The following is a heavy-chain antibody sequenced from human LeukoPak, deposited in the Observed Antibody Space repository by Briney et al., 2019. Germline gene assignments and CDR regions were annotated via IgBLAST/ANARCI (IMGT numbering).Heavy chain of an antibody. D-gene: IGHD3-3*01. CDR1: GGSISSYY. Sequence: PSETLSLTCTVSGGSISSYYWSWIRQPPGKGLEWIGYIYYSGITNYNPSLKSRVTISVDTSKNQFSLKLSSVTAADTAVYYCASGGPLEWFSPLNYYYYYMDVWGKGTTVTVSS. CDR3: ASGGPLEWFSPLNYYYYYMDV. V-gene: IGHV4-59*01. CDR2: IYYSGIT. J-gene: IGHJ6*03.